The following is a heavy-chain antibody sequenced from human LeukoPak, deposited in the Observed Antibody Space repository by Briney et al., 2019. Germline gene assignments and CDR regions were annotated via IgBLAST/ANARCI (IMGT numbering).Heavy chain of an antibody. Sequence: PGGSLRLSCAASGFTFSSFSINWVRQAPGKGLEWVSSISSSSTYIYYADSVKGRFTISRDNAKNSLYLQMNSLRAEDTAVYYCARALDGYNEDYWGQGTLVTVSS. CDR2: ISSSSTYI. CDR3: ARALDGYNEDY. J-gene: IGHJ4*02. V-gene: IGHV3-21*01. CDR1: GFTFSSFS. D-gene: IGHD5-24*01.